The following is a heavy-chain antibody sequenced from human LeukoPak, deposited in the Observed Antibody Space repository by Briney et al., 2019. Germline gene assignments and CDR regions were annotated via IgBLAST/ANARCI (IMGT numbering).Heavy chain of an antibody. V-gene: IGHV4-59*08. J-gene: IGHJ5*02. D-gene: IGHD2-2*01. CDR3: ARHSADCTGTSCYLFDP. CDR1: GGSISSYY. Sequence: PSETLSLTCTVSGGSISSYYWSWLRQPPGKGLEWIGYIYYSGNTNYNPSLESRVTISVDTSKNQFSLKLRTVTAADTAVYYCARHSADCTGTSCYLFDPWGQGTLVTVSS. CDR2: IYYSGNT.